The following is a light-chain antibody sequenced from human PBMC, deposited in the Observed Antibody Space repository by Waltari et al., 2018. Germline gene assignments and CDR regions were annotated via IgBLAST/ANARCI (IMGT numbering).Light chain of an antibody. V-gene: IGKV3-20*01. CDR3: QHYGGSPYT. Sequence: EIVLTQSPGSLSLSPGERATLSCRASQSVSSGNLAWYQQKPGQAPRLLVYLTSHRAPGTPDRCSGSGSGTDFTLTISRLEPDDFAVYFCQHYGGSPYTFGQGTKVEIK. CDR1: QSVSSGN. J-gene: IGKJ1*01. CDR2: LTS.